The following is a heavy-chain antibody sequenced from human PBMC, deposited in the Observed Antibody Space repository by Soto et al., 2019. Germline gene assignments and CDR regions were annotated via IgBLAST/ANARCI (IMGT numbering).Heavy chain of an antibody. CDR3: AREESEQNYYYGIEV. CDR2: ISSSSSTI. CDR1: GFTFSNYS. Sequence: GGSLRLSCAASGFTFSNYSMNWVRQAPGKGLEWVSYISSSSSTIYYADSVKGRFTISRDNAKNSLYQQMNSLRDEDTAVYYSAREESEQNYYYGIEVWGQGTTVTGSS. V-gene: IGHV3-48*02. D-gene: IGHD3-3*01. J-gene: IGHJ6*02.